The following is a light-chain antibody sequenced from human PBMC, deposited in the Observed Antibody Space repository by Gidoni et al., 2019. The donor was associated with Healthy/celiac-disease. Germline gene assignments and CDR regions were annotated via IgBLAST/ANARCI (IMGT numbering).Light chain of an antibody. CDR2: SNN. J-gene: IGLJ2*01. CDR1: SSNNGSNT. V-gene: IGLV1-44*01. Sequence: QSVLTQPPSASGTPGQRVTISCSGSSSNNGSNTVNWYQQLPGTAPKLLSYSNNQRPSGVPDRFSGSKSGTSASLAISGLQSEDEADYYCAAWDDSLNGVVFGGGTKLTVL. CDR3: AAWDDSLNGVV.